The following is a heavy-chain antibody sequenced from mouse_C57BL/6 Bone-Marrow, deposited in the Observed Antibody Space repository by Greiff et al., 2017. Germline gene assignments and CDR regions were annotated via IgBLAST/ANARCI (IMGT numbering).Heavy chain of an antibody. CDR2: INPNNGGT. Sequence: EVQLQQSGPELVKPGASVKISCKASGYTFTDYYMSWVKQSHGKSLEWIGDINPNNGGTSYNQKFKGKATLTVDKSSSTAYMELRSLTSEDSAVYYCARPWFAYWGQGTLVTVSA. J-gene: IGHJ3*01. CDR3: ARPWFAY. CDR1: GYTFTDYY. V-gene: IGHV1-26*01.